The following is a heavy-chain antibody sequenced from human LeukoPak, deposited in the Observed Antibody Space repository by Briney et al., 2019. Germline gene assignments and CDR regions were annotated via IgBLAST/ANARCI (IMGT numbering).Heavy chain of an antibody. Sequence: PGRSLRLSCAASGFTFSSYGMHWVRQAPGKGLEWVAVISYDGSNKYYADSVKGRFTISRDNSKNTLYLQMNSLRAEDTAVFYCAKSGSGSYYYYFDYWGQGTLVTVSS. V-gene: IGHV3-30*18. CDR3: AKSGSGSYYYYFDY. CDR2: ISYDGSNK. J-gene: IGHJ4*02. D-gene: IGHD3-10*01. CDR1: GFTFSSYG.